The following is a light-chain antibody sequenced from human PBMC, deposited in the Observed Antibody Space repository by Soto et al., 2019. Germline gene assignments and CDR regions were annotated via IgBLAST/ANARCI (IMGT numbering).Light chain of an antibody. CDR2: GVS. CDR1: SSDVGSYNR. Sequence: QSALTQPPSVSGSPGQSVTISCTGTSSDVGSYNRVSWYQQPPGTAPKLMIYGVSNRASGVPDRFSGSKSGNTASLTISGLQAEDEADYYCSSYTTTSTVVFGGGTKVTVL. J-gene: IGLJ2*01. V-gene: IGLV2-18*02. CDR3: SSYTTTSTVV.